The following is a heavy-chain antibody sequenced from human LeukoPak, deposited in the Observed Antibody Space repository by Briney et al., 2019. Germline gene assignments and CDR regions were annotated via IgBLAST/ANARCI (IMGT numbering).Heavy chain of an antibody. J-gene: IGHJ4*02. CDR2: IYYSGST. D-gene: IGHD3-10*01. CDR3: AKCRALCFGELPFDY. CDR1: GFTFSSYSMN. Sequence: PGGSLRLSCAASGFTFSSYSMNWVRQPPGKGLEWIGSIYYSGSTYYNPSLKSRVTISVDTSKNQFSLKLSSVTAADTAVYYCAKCRALCFGELPFDYWGQGTLVTVSS. V-gene: IGHV4-59*05.